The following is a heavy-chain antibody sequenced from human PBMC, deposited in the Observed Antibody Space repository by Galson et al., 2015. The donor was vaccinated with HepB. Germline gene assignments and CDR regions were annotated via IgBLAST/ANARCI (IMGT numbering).Heavy chain of an antibody. J-gene: IGHJ3*02. CDR1: GGTFSSYA. CDR3: ARDSRIVGANDAFDI. CDR2: IIPIFGTA. V-gene: IGHV1-69*05. Sequence: SVKVSCKASGGTFSSYAISWVRQAPGQGLEWMGGIIPIFGTANYAQKFQGRVTMTRDTSTSTVYMELSSLRSEDTAVYYCARDSRIVGANDAFDIWGQGTMVTVSS. D-gene: IGHD1-26*01.